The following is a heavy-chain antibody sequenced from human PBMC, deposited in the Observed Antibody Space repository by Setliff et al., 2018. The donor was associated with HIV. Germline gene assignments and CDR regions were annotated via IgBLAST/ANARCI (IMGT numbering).Heavy chain of an antibody. V-gene: IGHV4-39*01. CDR3: ARNSFPRAVTGTGPLFDY. CDR1: GGSISNSSSY. D-gene: IGHD6-19*01. J-gene: IGHJ4*02. CDR2: IYYSGST. Sequence: SETLSLTCTVSGGSISNSSSYWGWIRQPPGKRLEWIGSIYYSGSTYYNPSLKSRVTISVDTSKNQFSLKMSSVTAADTAVYYCARNSFPRAVTGTGPLFDYWGQGIVVTVSS.